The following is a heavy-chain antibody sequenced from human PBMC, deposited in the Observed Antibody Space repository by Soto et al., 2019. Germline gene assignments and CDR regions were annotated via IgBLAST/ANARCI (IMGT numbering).Heavy chain of an antibody. V-gene: IGHV3-9*01. D-gene: IGHD6-25*01. CDR1: GFTFDDYA. CDR2: ISWNSGSI. CDR3: AKDISSVSSGVYD. Sequence: GGSLRLSCAASGFTFDDYAMHWVRQAPGKGLEWVSGISWNSGSIGYADSVKGRFTISRDNAKNSLYLQMNSLRAEDTALYYCAKDISSVSSGVYDWGQGTLVTVYS. J-gene: IGHJ4*02.